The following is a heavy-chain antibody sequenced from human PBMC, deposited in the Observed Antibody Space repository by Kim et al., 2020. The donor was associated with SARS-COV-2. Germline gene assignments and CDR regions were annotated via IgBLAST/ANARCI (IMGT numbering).Heavy chain of an antibody. Sequence: SETLSLTCAVYGGSFSGYYWSWIRQPPGKGLEWIGEINHSGSTNYNPSLKSRVTISVDTSKNQFSLKLSSVTAADTAVYYCAREILSIAVAGNWFDPWGQGTLVTVSS. J-gene: IGHJ5*02. CDR1: GGSFSGYY. D-gene: IGHD6-19*01. CDR2: INHSGST. CDR3: AREILSIAVAGNWFDP. V-gene: IGHV4-34*01.